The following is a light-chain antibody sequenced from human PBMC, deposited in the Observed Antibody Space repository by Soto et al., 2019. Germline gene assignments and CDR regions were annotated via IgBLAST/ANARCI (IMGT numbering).Light chain of an antibody. J-gene: IGKJ5*01. CDR2: DAS. Sequence: EIVLTHSPDTLSLFPWEIATLSCRASQSVTTYLAWYQQKPGQAPRLLIYDASNRATGIPARFSGSGSGTDFTLTISSLEPEDFAVYYCQQRSNRPPLISFGQGTRLEIK. CDR1: QSVTTY. V-gene: IGKV3-11*01. CDR3: QQRSNRPPLIS.